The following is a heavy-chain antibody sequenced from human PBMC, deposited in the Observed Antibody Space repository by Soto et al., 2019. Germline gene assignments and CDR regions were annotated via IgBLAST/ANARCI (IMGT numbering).Heavy chain of an antibody. V-gene: IGHV4-39*01. D-gene: IGHD2-15*01. J-gene: IGHJ5*02. Sequence: PSETLSLTCTVSGGSISDISYCWGWIRQPPGKGLQWIGCMFYSGATYYNPSLKNRVTLSVGTSNNEFSLKLVSVTAPDTAVYYCARHKSGSDWLDPWGQGTLVTVSS. CDR3: ARHKSGSDWLDP. CDR1: GGSISDISYC. CDR2: MFYSGAT.